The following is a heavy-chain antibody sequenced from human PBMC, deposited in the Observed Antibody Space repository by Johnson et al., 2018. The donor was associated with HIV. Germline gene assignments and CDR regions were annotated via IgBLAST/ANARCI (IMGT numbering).Heavy chain of an antibody. D-gene: IGHD6-13*01. Sequence: QVLLVESGGGLVKPGGSLRLSCAASGFTFSDYYMNWIRQAPGKGLEWVASINSGGNTIYYADSVKGRFTISRDNAKNSLYLQMNSLRVEDTAVYYCARSGGYPNAFDMWGQGTLVTVPA. CDR2: INSGGNTI. CDR3: ARSGGYPNAFDM. V-gene: IGHV3-11*04. CDR1: GFTFSDYY. J-gene: IGHJ3*02.